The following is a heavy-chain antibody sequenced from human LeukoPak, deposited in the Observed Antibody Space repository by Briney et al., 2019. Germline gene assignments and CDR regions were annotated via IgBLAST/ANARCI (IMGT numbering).Heavy chain of an antibody. CDR3: TTAVTSFGAFDI. J-gene: IGHJ3*02. CDR1: GITFSNAW. D-gene: IGHD3-3*01. CDR2: IKSKTDGGTT. V-gene: IGHV3-15*01. Sequence: GGSLRLSCTPSGITFSNAWMRWVRQAPGKWLEWAGRIKSKTDGGTTDYAEPVKGRFTISKNDSKTTLYLQMNSLKAENTAVYYCTTAVTSFGAFDIWGQGTMVTVSS.